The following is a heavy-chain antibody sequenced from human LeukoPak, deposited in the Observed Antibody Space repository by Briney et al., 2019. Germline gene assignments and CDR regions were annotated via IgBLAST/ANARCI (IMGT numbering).Heavy chain of an antibody. Sequence: PGGSLRLSCGASGFTFSSYGMHWVRQAPGKGLEWVAVISYDGSNKYYADSVKGRFTISRGNSKNTLYLQMNSLRAEDTAVYYCAKDYYDYVWGSYPFDYWGQGTLVTVSS. J-gene: IGHJ4*02. CDR2: ISYDGSNK. V-gene: IGHV3-30*18. CDR3: AKDYYDYVWGSYPFDY. CDR1: GFTFSSYG. D-gene: IGHD3-16*02.